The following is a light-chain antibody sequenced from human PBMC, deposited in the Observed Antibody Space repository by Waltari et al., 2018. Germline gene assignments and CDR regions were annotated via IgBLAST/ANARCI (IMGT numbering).Light chain of an antibody. CDR2: DAS. CDR1: QSISTY. V-gene: IGKV3-11*01. CDR3: QQRSDWPLA. Sequence: EIVLTQSPATLSLSPGERATLSCRASQSISTYLAWYQQRHGQAPSLPIYDASNRASAISASFSGSGSETDFTFTISSLEPDDFAVYDCQQRSDWPLAFGGGTKVEI. J-gene: IGKJ4*01.